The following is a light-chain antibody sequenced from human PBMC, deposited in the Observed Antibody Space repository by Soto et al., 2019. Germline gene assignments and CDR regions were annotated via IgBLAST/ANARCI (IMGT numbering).Light chain of an antibody. CDR2: KAS. V-gene: IGKV1-5*03. Sequence: DIQMTQSPSTLSASVGDRVTITCRASQSISSWLAWYQQKPGKAPKLLIYKASSLESGVPSRFSGSGSGTEFTVTISSLQPDDFATYYCQQYNSYPWTFGQGTRWIS. CDR1: QSISSW. J-gene: IGKJ1*01. CDR3: QQYNSYPWT.